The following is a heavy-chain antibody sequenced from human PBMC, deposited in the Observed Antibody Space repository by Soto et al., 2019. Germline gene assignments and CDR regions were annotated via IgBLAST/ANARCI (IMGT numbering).Heavy chain of an antibody. CDR3: SIGSIVGAIGP. CDR1: GFNVNSDY. D-gene: IGHD1-26*01. V-gene: IGHV3-15*01. J-gene: IGHJ5*02. Sequence: GGSLRLSCAASGFNVNSDYMNWVRQAPGKRPEWIGRIKSQSDGGTPDHSAPVRGRFTISRDDSRNILYLQMDSLKTEDTAVYYCSIGSIVGAIGPWGQGAPVTVSS. CDR2: IKSQSDGGTP.